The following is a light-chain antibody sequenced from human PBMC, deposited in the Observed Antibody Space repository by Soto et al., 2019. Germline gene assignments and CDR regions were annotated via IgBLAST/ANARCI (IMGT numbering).Light chain of an antibody. Sequence: QSALTQPPSASSTPGQTVTISCSGSTSNIGTFYVYWYQHLPGTAPKLLIYIDDQRTSGVSDRFSGSKSGTSASLAISGLRSDDEADYYCAAWDDNLNAYVFGSGTKVTVL. CDR3: AAWDDNLNAYV. J-gene: IGLJ1*01. CDR1: TSNIGTFY. V-gene: IGLV1-47*02. CDR2: IDD.